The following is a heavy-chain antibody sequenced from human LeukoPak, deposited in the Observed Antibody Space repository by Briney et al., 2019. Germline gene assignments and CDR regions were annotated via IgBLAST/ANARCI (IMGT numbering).Heavy chain of an antibody. CDR2: INPSGGST. CDR1: GYTFSGYY. CDR3: ARATIVPAAPFDY. J-gene: IGHJ4*02. D-gene: IGHD2-2*01. Sequence: ASVRVSCRASGYTFSGYYIHWMRQAPGQGLEWMGIINPSGGSTSYAQKFQGRVTMTRDTSTSTVYMELSSLRSEDTAVYYCARATIVPAAPFDYWGQGTLVTVSS. V-gene: IGHV1-46*01.